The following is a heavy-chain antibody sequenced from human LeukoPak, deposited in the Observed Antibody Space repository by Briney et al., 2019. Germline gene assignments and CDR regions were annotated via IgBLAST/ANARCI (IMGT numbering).Heavy chain of an antibody. CDR1: GFSFSTYN. CDR3: ARDPYSGTYGDTYYYYMDV. D-gene: IGHD1-26*01. CDR2: ITSSSTYT. Sequence: GGSLRLSCAASGFSFSTYNMNWVRQAPGKGLEWVSSITSSSTYTFYADSVKGRFTISRDNARNSPYLQMNSLRAEDTAVYYCARDPYSGTYGDTYYYYMDVWGKGTTVTITS. V-gene: IGHV3-21*01. J-gene: IGHJ6*03.